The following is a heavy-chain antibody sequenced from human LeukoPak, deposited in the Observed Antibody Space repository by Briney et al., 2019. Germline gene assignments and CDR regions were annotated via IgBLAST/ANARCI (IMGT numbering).Heavy chain of an antibody. CDR3: AYSSSWYWIDY. D-gene: IGHD6-13*01. J-gene: IGHJ4*02. Sequence: NPSETLSLTCAVYGGSFSGYYWSWIRQPPGKGLEWIGEINHSGSTNYNPSLKSRVTISVDTSKNQFSLKLSSVTAADTAVYYCAYSSSWYWIDYWGQGTLVTVSS. CDR2: INHSGST. V-gene: IGHV4-34*01. CDR1: GGSFSGYY.